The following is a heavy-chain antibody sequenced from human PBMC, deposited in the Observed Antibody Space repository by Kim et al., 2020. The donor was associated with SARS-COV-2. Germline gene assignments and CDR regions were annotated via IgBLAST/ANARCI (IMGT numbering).Heavy chain of an antibody. Sequence: SETLSLTCAVSGAFISSSNWWSWVRQPPGKGLEWIGEIYDTGSTNYNPSLKNRVSMSVDKSNNQFSLKMRSVTAADTAVYYCARTLYCSSTNCRDYYYYGMDVWGQGATVTVSS. CDR3: ARTLYCSSTNCRDYYYYGMDV. CDR1: GAFISSSNW. J-gene: IGHJ6*02. V-gene: IGHV4-4*02. CDR2: IYDTGST. D-gene: IGHD2-2*01.